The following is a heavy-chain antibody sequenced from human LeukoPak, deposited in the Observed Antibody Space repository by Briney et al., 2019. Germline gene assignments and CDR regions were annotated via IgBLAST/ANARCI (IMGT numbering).Heavy chain of an antibody. CDR1: GFTFSSYN. V-gene: IGHV3-48*01. D-gene: IGHD3-22*01. CDR3: ARPRDDTPY. J-gene: IGHJ4*02. Sequence: GGSLRLSCAASGFTFSSYNLNWVRQAPGKGLEWVSYISSSSNTIYYTDSVKGRFTISRDNAKNSLYLQMSSLRAEDTAIYYCARPRDDTPYWGQGTLVTVSS. CDR2: ISSSSNTI.